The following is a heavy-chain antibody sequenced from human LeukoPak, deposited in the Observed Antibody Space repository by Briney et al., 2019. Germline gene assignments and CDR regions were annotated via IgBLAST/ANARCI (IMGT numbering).Heavy chain of an antibody. CDR1: GFTFSSNT. CDR2: ISSSSSYI. Sequence: GGSLRLSCAASGFTFSSNTMNWVRQAPGKGLEWVLSISSSSSYIYYADSVKGRFTISRDNAKNSLYLQMNSLRAEDTAVYYCARGAHYYDSSGYFDYWGQGTLVTVSS. D-gene: IGHD3-22*01. J-gene: IGHJ4*02. V-gene: IGHV3-21*01. CDR3: ARGAHYYDSSGYFDY.